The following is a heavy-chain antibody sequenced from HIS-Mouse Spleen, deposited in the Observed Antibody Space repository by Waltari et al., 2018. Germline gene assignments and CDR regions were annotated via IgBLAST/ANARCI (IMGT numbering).Heavy chain of an antibody. J-gene: IGHJ4*02. CDR2: ISSSSSYI. D-gene: IGHD1-26*01. Sequence: EVQLVESGGGLVKPGGSLRLSCAASGFTFSSYSMNWVRQAPGRGLEWVSSISSSSSYIYYADSVKGRFTISRDNAKNSLYLQMNSLRAEDTAVYYCARDASGYFDYWGQGTLVTVSS. CDR1: GFTFSSYS. V-gene: IGHV3-21*01. CDR3: ARDASGYFDY.